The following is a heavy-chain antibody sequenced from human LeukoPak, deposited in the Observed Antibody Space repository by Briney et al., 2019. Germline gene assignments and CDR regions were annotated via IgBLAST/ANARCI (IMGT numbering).Heavy chain of an antibody. CDR1: GFTFNNYA. Sequence: GGSLRLSCAASGFTFNNYAMTWVRQAPGKGLEWVSAISGSGDIIYYADSVKGRFTISRDNSKGTPYLQMHSLRAEDTAIYFCAKEGGRSSSSWYWFDPWGQGTLVTVSS. CDR2: ISGSGDII. CDR3: AKEGGRSSSSWYWFDP. V-gene: IGHV3-23*01. D-gene: IGHD6-13*01. J-gene: IGHJ5*02.